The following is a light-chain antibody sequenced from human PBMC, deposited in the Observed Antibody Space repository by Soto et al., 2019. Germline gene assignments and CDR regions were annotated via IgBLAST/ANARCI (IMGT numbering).Light chain of an antibody. J-gene: IGKJ5*01. Sequence: DIQMTQSPSSLSSSIGDRFTITFRASQTISSPLIWYQQKPGKVPELLIYATSRLQSGVPSRFSGSRSGTDFTLTISSLQPEDFATYYCQHSYGTPAFGQGTRLEIK. V-gene: IGKV1-39*01. CDR2: ATS. CDR3: QHSYGTPA. CDR1: QTISSP.